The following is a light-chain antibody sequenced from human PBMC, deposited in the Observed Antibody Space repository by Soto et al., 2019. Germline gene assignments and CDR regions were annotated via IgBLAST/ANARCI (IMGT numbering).Light chain of an antibody. Sequence: QSALTQPASVSGSPGQSITISCTGSSSDIGAYNSVSWYQQHPDRAPNLIIYEVSHRPSGVSNRFSGSKSGNTASLTISGLQAEDEASYYCSSSTRDTTVIFGGGTKVTVL. CDR2: EVS. V-gene: IGLV2-14*01. CDR3: SSSTRDTTVI. J-gene: IGLJ2*01. CDR1: SSDIGAYNS.